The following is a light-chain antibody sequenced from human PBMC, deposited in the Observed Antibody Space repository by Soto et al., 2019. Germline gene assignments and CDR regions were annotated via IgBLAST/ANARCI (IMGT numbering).Light chain of an antibody. CDR2: DAT. J-gene: IGKJ2*01. CDR1: HNIERW. V-gene: IGKV1-5*01. Sequence: IQMTQSPSTLSASVGDRVTITCRASHNIERWMAWYQQKRGRAPSLLIFDATTLHSGVPSRFSGSGSGTEFTLTISSLQPDDFASYYCLQYDSRYTFGQGTKVEIK. CDR3: LQYDSRYT.